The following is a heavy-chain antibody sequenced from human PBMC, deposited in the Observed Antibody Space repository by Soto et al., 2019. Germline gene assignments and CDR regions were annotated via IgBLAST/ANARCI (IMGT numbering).Heavy chain of an antibody. V-gene: IGHV1-2*02. J-gene: IGHJ3*02. CDR1: GYTFTGYY. CDR2: INPNSGGT. CDR3: ARDFHSGSYYAFDI. Sequence: ASVKVSCKTAGYTFTGYYMHWVRQAPGQGLEWMGWINPNSGGTNYAQKFQGRVTMTRDTSISTAYMELSRLRSDDTAVYYCARDFHSGSYYAFDIWGQGTMVTVSS. D-gene: IGHD1-26*01.